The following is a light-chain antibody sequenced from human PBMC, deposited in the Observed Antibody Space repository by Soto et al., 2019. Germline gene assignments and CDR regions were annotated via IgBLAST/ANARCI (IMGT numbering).Light chain of an antibody. Sequence: DIQMTQSPSSVSASVGDRVTITCRASQGISSWVAWYQQRPGKAPNLLIYAESNLQSGVPSRFSGSGSGTEFTLTISSLQPEDFATYYCQQADTFPLTFGGGTKVEIK. V-gene: IGKV1-12*01. CDR1: QGISSW. CDR2: AES. J-gene: IGKJ4*01. CDR3: QQADTFPLT.